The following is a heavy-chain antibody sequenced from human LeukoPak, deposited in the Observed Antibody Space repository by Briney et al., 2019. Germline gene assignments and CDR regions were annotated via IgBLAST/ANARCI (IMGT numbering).Heavy chain of an antibody. Sequence: GGSLRLSCAVSGFTFTDYWMNWVRQAPGKGLEWVASIRQDGGEKSYLDSMKGRFTISRDNTKNSLYLQINSLRAEDTAVYYCARDGTAAGLYFDLWGQGTLVTVSS. CDR1: GFTFTDYW. CDR2: IRQDGGEK. CDR3: ARDGTAAGLYFDL. J-gene: IGHJ4*01. V-gene: IGHV3-7*01. D-gene: IGHD6-13*01.